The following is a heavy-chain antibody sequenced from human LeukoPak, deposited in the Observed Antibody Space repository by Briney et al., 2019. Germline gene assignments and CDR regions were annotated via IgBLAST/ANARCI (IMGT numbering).Heavy chain of an antibody. CDR3: SRDMHSSGWYVYYYYYGMDV. CDR2: IWYDGSNK. J-gene: IGHJ6*02. Sequence: GGSLRLSCAASGLTFSGYDMHWVRQAPGKGLEWVAVIWYDGSNKYYADSVKGRFTISRDNSKNTLYLQMNSLRAEDTAVYYCSRDMHSSGWYVYYYYYGMDVWGQGTTVTVSS. D-gene: IGHD6-19*01. V-gene: IGHV3-33*08. CDR1: GLTFSGYD.